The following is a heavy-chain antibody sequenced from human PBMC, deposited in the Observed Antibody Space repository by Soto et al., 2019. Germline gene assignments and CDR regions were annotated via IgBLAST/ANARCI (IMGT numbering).Heavy chain of an antibody. CDR2: IYESGST. Sequence: QLQLRESGPGLVKPSETLSLTCTVSGGSISGGVGGLYYWSWIRQPPGKGLEWIGYIYESGSTYYNPPLKCRVTRSVDTSKNQFSLRLSSVTAADTAVYYCARDVIPLTTDWYFDLWGRCTLVTVSS. CDR3: ARDVIPLTTDWYFDL. V-gene: IGHV4-30-4*01. J-gene: IGHJ2*01. D-gene: IGHD4-17*01. CDR1: GGSISGGVGGLYY.